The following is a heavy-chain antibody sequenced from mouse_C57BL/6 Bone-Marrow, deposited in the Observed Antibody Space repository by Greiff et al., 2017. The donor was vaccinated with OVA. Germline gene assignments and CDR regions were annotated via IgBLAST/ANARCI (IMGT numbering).Heavy chain of an antibody. CDR1: GFSFTNYA. CDR2: IWTGGGT. J-gene: IGHJ4*01. V-gene: IGHV2-9-1*01. D-gene: IGHD2-3*01. CDR3: ARRDDPHGGYAMDY. Sequence: QVQLQQSGPGLVAPSQSLSITCTVSGFSFTNYAISWVRQPPGKGLEWLGVIWTGGGTNYNSALISRLSISTDNSKSQVFLKMNSRQTEDTARYYCARRDDPHGGYAMDYWGQGTSVTVSS.